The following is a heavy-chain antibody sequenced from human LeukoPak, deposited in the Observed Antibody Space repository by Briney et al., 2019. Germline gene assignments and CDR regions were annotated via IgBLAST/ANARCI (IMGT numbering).Heavy chain of an antibody. CDR2: IIPIFGTA. V-gene: IGHV1-69*05. D-gene: IGHD3-10*01. J-gene: IGHJ4*02. CDR1: GGTFSSYA. Sequence: SVKVSCKASGGTFSSYAISWVRQAPGQGLEWMGRIIPIFGTANYVQKFQGRVTITTDESTSTAYMELSSLRSEDTAVYYCARDGYYGSGSYYDYWGQGTLVTVSS. CDR3: ARDGYYGSGSYYDY.